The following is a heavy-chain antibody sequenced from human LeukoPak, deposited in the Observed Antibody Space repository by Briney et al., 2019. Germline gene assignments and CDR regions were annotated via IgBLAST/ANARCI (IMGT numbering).Heavy chain of an antibody. D-gene: IGHD4-11*01. J-gene: IGHJ4*02. V-gene: IGHV3-30*18. CDR1: GFNFSTYG. CDR3: AKNSMTTVTNYYFDY. Sequence: GGSLRLSCAASGFNFSTYGMHWVRQAPGKGLEWVAVISYDGSNKYYADSVKGRFTISRDNSKNTLYLQMNSLRAEDTAVYYCAKNSMTTVTNYYFDYWGQGTLVTVSS. CDR2: ISYDGSNK.